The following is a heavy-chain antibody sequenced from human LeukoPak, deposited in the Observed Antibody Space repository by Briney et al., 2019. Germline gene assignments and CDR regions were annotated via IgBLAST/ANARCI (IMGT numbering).Heavy chain of an antibody. Sequence: GGSLRLSCAASGFTFDDYAMHWVRQAPGKGLEWVSGISWNSGSIGYADSVKGRFTISRDNAKNSLYLQMNSLRAEDTALYYCAKGPMGDSSGYYPDYWGQGTLVTVSS. D-gene: IGHD3-22*01. CDR3: AKGPMGDSSGYYPDY. V-gene: IGHV3-9*01. CDR1: GFTFDDYA. J-gene: IGHJ4*02. CDR2: ISWNSGSI.